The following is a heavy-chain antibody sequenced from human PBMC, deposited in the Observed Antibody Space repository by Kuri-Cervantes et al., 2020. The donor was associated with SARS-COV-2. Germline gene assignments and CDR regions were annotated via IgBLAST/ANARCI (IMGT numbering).Heavy chain of an antibody. Sequence: GGSLRLSCAASGFTFSSYGMHWVRQAPGKGLEWVSYIGSSSSYTNYADSVKGRFTISRDNSKNTLYLQMNSLRAEDTAVYYCARDRVGVHDYWGQGTLVTVSS. D-gene: IGHD2-21*01. CDR3: ARDRVGVHDY. CDR2: IGSSSSYT. V-gene: IGHV3-21*05. CDR1: GFTFSSYG. J-gene: IGHJ4*02.